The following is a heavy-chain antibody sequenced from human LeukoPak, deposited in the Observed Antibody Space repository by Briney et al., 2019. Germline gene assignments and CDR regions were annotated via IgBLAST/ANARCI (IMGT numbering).Heavy chain of an antibody. CDR3: ATGGGYDGSGYLRL. D-gene: IGHD3-22*01. J-gene: IGHJ4*02. CDR2: FDPEDGET. CDR1: GSTLTELS. V-gene: IGHV1-24*01. Sequence: VKMSCKFSGSTLTELSMDWVGQAAGKGRGWVGGFDPEDGETIYAWEFQGRVTITEDTSTNTAYLELSSLRSEHTAVYYCATGGGYDGSGYLRLWGQGTLVTVSS.